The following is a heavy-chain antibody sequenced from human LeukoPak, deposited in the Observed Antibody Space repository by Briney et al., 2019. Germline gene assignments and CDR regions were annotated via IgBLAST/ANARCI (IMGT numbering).Heavy chain of an antibody. CDR3: ARAKFWSGLDY. CDR1: GGSISSGTCY. V-gene: IGHV4-61*02. CDR2: VYTSGST. J-gene: IGHJ4*02. D-gene: IGHD3-3*01. Sequence: SETLSLTCTVSGGSISSGTCYWSWIRRPAGKGLEWIGRVYTSGSTNYTPSLKSRVTISVDTSKNQFSLKLSSVTAADTAVYYCARAKFWSGLDYWGQGTLVTVSS.